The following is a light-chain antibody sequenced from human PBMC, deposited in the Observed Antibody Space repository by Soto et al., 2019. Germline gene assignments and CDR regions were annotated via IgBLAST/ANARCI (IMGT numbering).Light chain of an antibody. J-gene: IGLJ2*01. CDR2: FNN. V-gene: IGLV1-44*01. Sequence: QLVLTQPPSASGTPGQRVSISCSGSNFDTVNWYQQLPGAAPKLLIYFNNQRPSGVPDRFSGSKSGTSASLAISGLQSEDEADYFCATGNDGLNGVIFGGGTKLTVL. CDR1: NFDT. CDR3: ATGNDGLNGVI.